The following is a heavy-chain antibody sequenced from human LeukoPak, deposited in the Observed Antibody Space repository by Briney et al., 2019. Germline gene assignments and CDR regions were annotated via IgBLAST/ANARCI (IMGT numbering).Heavy chain of an antibody. J-gene: IGHJ4*02. D-gene: IGHD3-22*01. V-gene: IGHV5-10-1*01. CDR3: ARLGPDSSGQNQGSDY. CDR2: IDPSDSYT. CDR1: GYSFTSYW. Sequence: GESLKISCKGSGYSFTSYWISWVRQMPGKGLEWMGRIDPSDSYTNYGPSFQGHVTISADKSISTAYLQWSSLKASDTAMYYCARLGPDSSGQNQGSDYWGQGTLVTVSS.